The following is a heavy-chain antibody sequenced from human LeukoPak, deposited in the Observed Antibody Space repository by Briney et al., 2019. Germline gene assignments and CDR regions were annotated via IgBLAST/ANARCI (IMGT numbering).Heavy chain of an antibody. CDR2: ISYDGSDE. CDR3: AKDRYSSGWYPGDY. V-gene: IGHV3-30*17. Sequence: GGSLRLSCAASGFTFSTYAMSWVCQGPGKGLEWVALISYDGSDEFYADSVKGRFTISRDNSKNTLYLHMNSLRPDDTAVYYCAKDRYSSGWYPGDYWGQGALVTASS. CDR1: GFTFSTYA. D-gene: IGHD6-19*01. J-gene: IGHJ4*02.